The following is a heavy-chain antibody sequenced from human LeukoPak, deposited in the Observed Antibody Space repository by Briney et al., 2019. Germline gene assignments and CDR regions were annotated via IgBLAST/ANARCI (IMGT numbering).Heavy chain of an antibody. J-gene: IGHJ4*02. CDR2: IYSGGST. CDR3: ARDLGYCTNGVCHTRFDY. CDR1: GFTVSSNY. Sequence: GGSLRLSCAASGFTVSSNYMSWVRQAPGKGLEWVSVIYSGGSTYYADSVKGRFSISRDNTKGSLFLQLNSLRAEDTAVYYCARDLGYCTNGVCHTRFDYWGQGTLVAVSS. V-gene: IGHV3-53*01. D-gene: IGHD2-8*01.